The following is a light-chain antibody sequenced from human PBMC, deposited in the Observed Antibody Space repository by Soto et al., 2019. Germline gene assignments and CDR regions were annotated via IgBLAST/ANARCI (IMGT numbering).Light chain of an antibody. CDR2: DVT. CDR3: NSYTSSSTYV. CDR1: SSDVGGFNY. V-gene: IGLV2-14*03. J-gene: IGLJ1*01. Sequence: QSALTQPASVSGSPGQSITISCTGTSSDVGGFNYVSWYQQHPGKAPKLMIYDVTNRPSGVSYRSSGSKSGNTASLTISGLQAEDEADXYCNSYTSSSTYVFGTGTKVTVL.